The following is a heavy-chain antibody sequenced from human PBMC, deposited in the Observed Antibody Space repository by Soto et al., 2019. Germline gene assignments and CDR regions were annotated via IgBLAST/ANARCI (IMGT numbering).Heavy chain of an antibody. CDR2: ISAHNGNT. V-gene: IGHV1-18*01. J-gene: IGHJ4*02. CDR1: GYTFTTYG. CDR3: ARGRYGDY. D-gene: IGHD1-1*01. Sequence: GAEVKKPGASVKVSCKGSGYTFTTYGITWVRQAPGQGLEWMGWISAHNGNTNYAQKLQGRVTVTRDTSTSTAYMELRSLRSDDTAVYYCARGRYGDYWGQGALVTVSS.